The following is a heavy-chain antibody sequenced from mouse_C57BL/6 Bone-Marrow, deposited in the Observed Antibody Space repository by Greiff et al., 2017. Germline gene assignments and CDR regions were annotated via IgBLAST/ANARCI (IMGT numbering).Heavy chain of an antibody. CDR2: IDPENGDT. Sequence: VQLQQSGAELVRPGASVKLSCTASGFNIKDDYMHWVKQRPEQGLEWIGWIDPENGDTEYASKFQGKATITADTSSNTAYLPLSSLTSEDTAVSYFTTSATVDYWGQGTTLTVSS. J-gene: IGHJ2*01. D-gene: IGHD1-1*01. CDR1: GFNIKDDY. V-gene: IGHV14-4*01. CDR3: TTSATVDY.